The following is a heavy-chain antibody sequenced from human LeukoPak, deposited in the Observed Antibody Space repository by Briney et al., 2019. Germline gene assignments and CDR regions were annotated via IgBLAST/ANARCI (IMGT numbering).Heavy chain of an antibody. CDR3: ARGGESYSSSWLRGLLGLYY. D-gene: IGHD6-13*01. V-gene: IGHV4-34*01. CDR1: GGSFSGYY. J-gene: IGHJ4*02. CDR2: INHSGST. Sequence: SESLSLTCAVYGGSFSGYYWSWVRQPPGKGLEWIGEINHSGSTNYNPSLKSRVTISVDTSKNQFSLKLSSVTAADTAVYYCARGGESYSSSWLRGLLGLYYWGQGTLVTVSS.